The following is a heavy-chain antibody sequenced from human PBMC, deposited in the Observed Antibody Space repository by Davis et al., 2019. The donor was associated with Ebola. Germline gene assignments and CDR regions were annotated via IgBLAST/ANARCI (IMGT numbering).Heavy chain of an antibody. J-gene: IGHJ4*02. D-gene: IGHD5-18*01. CDR2: ISYDGSNK. CDR3: AGHTAMVY. CDR1: GFTFSSYA. Sequence: PGGSLRLSCAASGFTFSSYAMHWVRQAPGKGLEWVAVISYDGSNKYYADSVKGRFTISRDNSKNTLYLQMNSLRAEDTAVYYCAGHTAMVYWGQGTLVTVSS. V-gene: IGHV3-30-3*01.